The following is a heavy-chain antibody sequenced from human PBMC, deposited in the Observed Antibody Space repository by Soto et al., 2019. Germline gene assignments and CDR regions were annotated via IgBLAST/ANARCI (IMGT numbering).Heavy chain of an antibody. CDR1: GFTFNNYA. V-gene: IGHV3-23*01. Sequence: EVQLLESGGGLVQPGGSLRLSCAASGFTFNNYAMTWVRQAPGKGRERVSAMSGGGDTTSYADSVKGRFTVSRDGSKNPLYLQMSSLRAEDTALYYCAKGRGGSGSLTPRVAFWGQGTLVTFSS. D-gene: IGHD3-10*01. CDR2: MSGGGDTT. CDR3: AKGRGGSGSLTPRVAF. J-gene: IGHJ4*02.